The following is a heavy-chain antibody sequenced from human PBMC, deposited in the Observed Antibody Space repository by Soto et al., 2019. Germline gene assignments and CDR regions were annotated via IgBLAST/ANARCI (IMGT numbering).Heavy chain of an antibody. J-gene: IGHJ4*02. CDR1: GFTFSSYA. CDR3: AADPSRYRTTVTAGY. Sequence: PGGSLRLSCAASGFTFSSYAMSWVRQAPGKGLEWVSAISGSGGSTYYADSVKGRFTISRDNSKNTLYLQMNSLRAEDTAVYYCAADPSRYRTTVTAGYWGQGTLVTVSS. D-gene: IGHD4-17*01. V-gene: IGHV3-23*01. CDR2: ISGSGGST.